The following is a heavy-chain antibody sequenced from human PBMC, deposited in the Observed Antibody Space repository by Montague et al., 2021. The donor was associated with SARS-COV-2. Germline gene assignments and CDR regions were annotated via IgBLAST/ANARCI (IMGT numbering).Heavy chain of an antibody. D-gene: IGHD2-15*01. CDR1: GFTFSSYA. J-gene: IGHJ4*02. Sequence: SLRLSCAASGFTFSSYAMSWVRQAPGKGLEWVSAISGSGGSTYYADSVKGRFTISRDNSKNTLYLQMNSLRAEDTAVYYCAKVLRVGPYTGVAFDYWGQGTLVTVSS. CDR2: ISGSGGST. CDR3: AKVLRVGPYTGVAFDY. V-gene: IGHV3-23*01.